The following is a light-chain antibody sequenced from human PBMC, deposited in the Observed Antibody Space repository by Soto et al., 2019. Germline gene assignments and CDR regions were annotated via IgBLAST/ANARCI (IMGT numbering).Light chain of an antibody. CDR3: QQYGNSPIT. CDR2: GAS. Sequence: EIVLTQSPGPLSFSPGERATLSSRASQSVTNNYLAWYQQKPGQAPRLLIDGASSRATGVPDRFSGTGSGTDFTLTISRLEPEDFAVFYCQQYGNSPITFGQGTRLEIK. J-gene: IGKJ5*01. CDR1: QSVTNNY. V-gene: IGKV3-20*01.